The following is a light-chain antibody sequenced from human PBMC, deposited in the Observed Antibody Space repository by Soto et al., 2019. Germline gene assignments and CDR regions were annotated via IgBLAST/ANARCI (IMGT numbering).Light chain of an antibody. V-gene: IGLV1-47*01. CDR1: SSNIGTNY. J-gene: IGLJ1*01. Sequence: QSVLTQPPSASATPGQRVTISCSGSSSNIGTNYVYWYQHLPGTAPKLLIYRNDQRPSGVPDRFSGSMSGTAASLAIGGLRSEDEADYYCAAWDDSLSGLVFGTGTKLTVL. CDR2: RND. CDR3: AAWDDSLSGLV.